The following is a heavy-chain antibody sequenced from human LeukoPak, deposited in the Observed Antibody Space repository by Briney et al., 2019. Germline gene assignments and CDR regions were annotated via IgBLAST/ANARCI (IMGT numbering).Heavy chain of an antibody. V-gene: IGHV3-21*01. J-gene: IGHJ4*02. D-gene: IGHD3-22*01. CDR3: AKRGDSPGYYPDY. CDR2: IASSTSYI. CDR1: GFTFSWYT. Sequence: GGSLRLSCAASGFTFSWYTMNWVRQAPGKGLEWVASIASSTSYIYYADFARGRFTISRDNARKFLYLQMDSLTAEDTALYYCAKRGDSPGYYPDYWGQGILVAVSS.